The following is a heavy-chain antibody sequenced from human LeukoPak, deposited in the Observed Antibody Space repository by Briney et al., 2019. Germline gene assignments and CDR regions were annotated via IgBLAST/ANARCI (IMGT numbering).Heavy chain of an antibody. Sequence: ASVKVSCKASGYTFTSYFMHWVRQASGQGLEWMGIINPSGGSTTYAQKFQGRVTMTRDTSTSTVYMELRSLRSEDTAVYYCSRHSGYDRRFDYWGQGTPVTVS. CDR3: SRHSGYDRRFDY. CDR2: INPSGGST. V-gene: IGHV1-46*01. J-gene: IGHJ4*02. D-gene: IGHD5-12*01. CDR1: GYTFTSYF.